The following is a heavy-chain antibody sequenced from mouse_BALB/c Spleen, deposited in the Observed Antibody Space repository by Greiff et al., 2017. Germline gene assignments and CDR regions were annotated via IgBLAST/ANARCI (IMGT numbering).Heavy chain of an antibody. CDR1: SYTFTDYA. Sequence: QVQLQQSGPELVRPGVSVKISCKGSSYTFTDYAMHWVKQSHAKSLEWIGVISTYYGNTNYNQKFKGKATMTVDKSSSTAYMELARLTSEDSAVYYCARGLHYAMDYWGQGTSVTVSS. V-gene: IGHV1-67*01. CDR2: ISTYYGNT. J-gene: IGHJ4*01. CDR3: ARGLHYAMDY.